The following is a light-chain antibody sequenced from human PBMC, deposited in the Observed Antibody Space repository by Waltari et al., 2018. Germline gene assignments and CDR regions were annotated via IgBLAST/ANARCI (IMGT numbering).Light chain of an antibody. CDR3: CSYAGSYVV. J-gene: IGLJ2*01. V-gene: IGLV2-11*01. Sequence: QSALTQPRSVSGSPCQSVTISCTGTSSDVGGYNYVSWYQQHPGKAPKLMIYDVSKRPSGVPDRFSGSKSGNTASLTISGLQAEDEADYYCCSYAGSYVVFGGGTKLTVL. CDR2: DVS. CDR1: SSDVGGYNY.